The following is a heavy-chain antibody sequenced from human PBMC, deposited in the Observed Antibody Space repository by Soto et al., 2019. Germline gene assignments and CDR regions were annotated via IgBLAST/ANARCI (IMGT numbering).Heavy chain of an antibody. J-gene: IGHJ4*02. CDR3: ARHLRSTPFDS. D-gene: IGHD2-15*01. CDR2: IFPRDSDT. Sequence: ESLKISCEVSGDTFTNFWIGWVRQMPGKGLEWMGIIFPRDSDTRYSPSFQGRVTISVDKSINTAYLQWSSLKASDTAMYYCARHLRSTPFDSWGRGTLVTVSS. V-gene: IGHV5-51*01. CDR1: GDTFTNFW.